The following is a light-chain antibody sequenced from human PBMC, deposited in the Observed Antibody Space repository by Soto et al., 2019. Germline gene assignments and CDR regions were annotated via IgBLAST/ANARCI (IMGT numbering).Light chain of an antibody. J-gene: IGKJ1*01. V-gene: IGKV3-15*01. CDR3: QQYYNWPRT. Sequence: MTQSPATLSVVAGERATLSCRASQSVSGDVAWYQQKPGQTPRLPTYGASTRATGIPARFSGSGSGTEFTLTISSLQPEDFAVDSGQQYYNWPRTFGQGTKLDIK. CDR1: QSVSGD. CDR2: GAS.